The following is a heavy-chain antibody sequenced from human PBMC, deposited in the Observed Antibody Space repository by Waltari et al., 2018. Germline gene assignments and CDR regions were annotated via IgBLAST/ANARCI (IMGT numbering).Heavy chain of an antibody. CDR1: GDSVSSNSAA. V-gene: IGHV6-1*01. D-gene: IGHD4-17*01. Sequence: QVQLQQSGPGLVKPSQTLSLTCAISGDSVSSNSAAWNWIRQSPSRGLEWLGRTYCRSNWYKEYAVSVKSRITINPDTSKNQFSLQLNSVTPEDTAVYYCARDEGDYGDRIIDYWGQGTLVTVSS. CDR2: TYCRSNWYK. J-gene: IGHJ4*02. CDR3: ARDEGDYGDRIIDY.